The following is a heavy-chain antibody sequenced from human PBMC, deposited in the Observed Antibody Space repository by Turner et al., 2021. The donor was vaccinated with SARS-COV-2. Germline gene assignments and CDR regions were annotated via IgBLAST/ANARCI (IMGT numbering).Heavy chain of an antibody. J-gene: IGHJ4*02. CDR1: GFTFSSYA. CDR2: ISGSGGST. V-gene: IGHV3-23*01. D-gene: IGHD3-22*01. Sequence: EVQLLESGGGLVQPGGSLRLSCAASGFTFSSYAMSWVRQAPGKGLGWVSGISGSGGSTYYADSVKGRFTISRDNSKNTLYLQMNSLRAEDTAVYYCAKAWRIVVLIHFDYWGQGTLVTVSS. CDR3: AKAWRIVVLIHFDY.